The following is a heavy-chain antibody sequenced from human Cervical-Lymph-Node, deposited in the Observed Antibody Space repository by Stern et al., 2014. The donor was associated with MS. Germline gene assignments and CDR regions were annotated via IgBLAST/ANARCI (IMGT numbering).Heavy chain of an antibody. J-gene: IGHJ5*01. D-gene: IGHD2-8*01. V-gene: IGHV4-39*01. CDR2: LYYGGST. Sequence: QVQLQESGPGLVRPSETLSLTCTVSGDSIGTRSYSWGWIRQAPGKGLDWIGSLYYGGSTFYNPSLKTRVIISGDSSRNQFSLRQTSGTAADTAVYYCARHPSRYCTNGVCYEGWFGSWGQGTLVTVSS. CDR3: ARHPSRYCTNGVCYEGWFGS. CDR1: GDSIGTRSYS.